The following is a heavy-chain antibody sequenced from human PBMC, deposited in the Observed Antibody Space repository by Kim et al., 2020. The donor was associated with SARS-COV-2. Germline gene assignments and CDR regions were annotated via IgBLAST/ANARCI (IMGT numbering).Heavy chain of an antibody. CDR3: AQRGISWYGVFDY. D-gene: IGHD6-13*01. V-gene: IGHV2-5*01. Sequence: RYTPSLKTRLTITKDTSKDQVVLTMTNMDPVDTATYYCAQRGISWYGVFDYWGQGTLVTVSS. J-gene: IGHJ4*02.